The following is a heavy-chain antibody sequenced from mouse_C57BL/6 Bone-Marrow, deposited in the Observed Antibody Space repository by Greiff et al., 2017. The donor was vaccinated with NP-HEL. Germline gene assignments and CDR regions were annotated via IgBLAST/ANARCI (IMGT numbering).Heavy chain of an antibody. V-gene: IGHV1-55*01. CDR1: GYTFTSYW. CDR2: IYPGSGST. D-gene: IGHD1-1*01. Sequence: QVQLQQPGAELVKPGASVKMSCKASGYTFTSYWITWVKQRPGQGLEWIGDIYPGSGSTNYNEKFKSKATLTVDTSSSTAYMQLSSLTSEDSAVYYCARSLYYYGSAGYFEVWGTGTTVTVAS. J-gene: IGHJ1*03. CDR3: ARSLYYYGSAGYFEV.